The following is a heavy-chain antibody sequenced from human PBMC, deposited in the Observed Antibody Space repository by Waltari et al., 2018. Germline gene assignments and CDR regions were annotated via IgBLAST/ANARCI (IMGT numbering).Heavy chain of an antibody. D-gene: IGHD3-16*01. Sequence: EVQLLESGGGLVQPGGSLRLSCAASGFTFSSYAMSWVRQAPGKGLEWVSAISGSGGSTYYADSVKGRFTSSRDNSKNTLYMQMNSLRAEDTAVYYCAKTRRDLRSLSYYYGMDVWGQGTTVTVSS. V-gene: IGHV3-23*01. CDR3: AKTRRDLRSLSYYYGMDV. CDR1: GFTFSSYA. J-gene: IGHJ6*02. CDR2: ISGSGGST.